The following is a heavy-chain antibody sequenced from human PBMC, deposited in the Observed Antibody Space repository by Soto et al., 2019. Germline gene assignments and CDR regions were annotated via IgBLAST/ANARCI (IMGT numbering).Heavy chain of an antibody. Sequence: QVQLQESGPGRVRPAQPLSLTCDVSGYAISRGGYYWSWLRQVPGKGLEWIGSIDYSGVTIYNPSLESRATISVDPTKNQFFLSLSMVTAADTAVFYCARDGGSLNWYFDLWGRGTLVTVSS. CDR1: GYAISRGGYY. V-gene: IGHV4-31*11. CDR2: IDYSGVT. J-gene: IGHJ2*01. CDR3: ARDGGSLNWYFDL. D-gene: IGHD2-15*01.